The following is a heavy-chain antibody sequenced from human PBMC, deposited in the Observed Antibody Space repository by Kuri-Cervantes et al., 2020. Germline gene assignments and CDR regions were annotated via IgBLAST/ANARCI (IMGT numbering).Heavy chain of an antibody. V-gene: IGHV4-39*07. J-gene: IGHJ4*02. Sequence: SETLSLTCTVSGGSISSSSYYWSWIRQPPGKGLEWIGEINHSGSTNYNPSLKSRVTISVDASKNQFSLKLSSVTAADTAVYYCASLRYFDWLLSFDYWGQGTLVTVSS. CDR2: INHSGST. CDR1: GGSISSSSYY. CDR3: ASLRYFDWLLSFDY. D-gene: IGHD3-9*01.